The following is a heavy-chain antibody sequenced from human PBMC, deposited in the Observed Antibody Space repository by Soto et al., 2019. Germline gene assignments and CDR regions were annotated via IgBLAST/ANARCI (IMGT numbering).Heavy chain of an antibody. D-gene: IGHD2-15*01. Sequence: QVQLQQWGAGLLKPSETLSLTCAVYGGSFSGYYWSWIRQPPGKGLEWIGEINHSGSTNYNPSLKSRVTISVDTSKNQFSLKLSSVTAADTAVYYCARVYPATDCSGGSCPDDYWGQGTLVTVSS. CDR1: GGSFSGYY. V-gene: IGHV4-34*01. CDR3: ARVYPATDCSGGSCPDDY. J-gene: IGHJ4*02. CDR2: INHSGST.